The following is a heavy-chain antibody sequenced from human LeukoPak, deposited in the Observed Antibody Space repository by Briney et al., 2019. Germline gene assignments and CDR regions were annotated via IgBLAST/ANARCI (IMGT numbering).Heavy chain of an antibody. CDR3: ARENVGYDY. V-gene: IGHV4-59*01. D-gene: IGHD1-26*01. CDR2: VYYSGST. J-gene: IGHJ4*02. Sequence: SETLSLTCSVSGGSISSYYWSWIRQPPGKGLEWIGYVYYSGSTNYNPSLKSRVTMSVDTSKNQFSLKLHSVTAADTAVYYCARENVGYDYWGQGTLVTVSS. CDR1: GGSISSYY.